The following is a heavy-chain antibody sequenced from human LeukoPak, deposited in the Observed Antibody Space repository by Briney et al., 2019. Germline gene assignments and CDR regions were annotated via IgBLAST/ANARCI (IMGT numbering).Heavy chain of an antibody. CDR3: ARVSSSGWLPFDY. V-gene: IGHV3-74*03. J-gene: IGHJ4*02. CDR1: GFSFSNYW. Sequence: GGSLRLSCAASGFSFSNYWMHWVRQAPGKGLMWVSRINSDGSSTTYADSVKGRFTISRDNAKNTLYLQMNSLRDEDTAVYYCARVSSSGWLPFDYWGQGSLVTVSS. D-gene: IGHD6-19*01. CDR2: INSDGSST.